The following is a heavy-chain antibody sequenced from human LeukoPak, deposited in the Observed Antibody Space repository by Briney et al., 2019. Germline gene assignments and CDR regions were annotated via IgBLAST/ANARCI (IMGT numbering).Heavy chain of an antibody. J-gene: IGHJ4*02. D-gene: IGHD6-19*01. CDR1: GYTFTGYY. CDR3: AMGVGAPEDLAVAADFDY. V-gene: IGHV1-69*06. Sequence: SVKVSCKASGYTFTGYYMHWARQAPGQGPEWMGGIIPIFGTANYAQKFQGRVTITADKSTSTAYMELSSLRSEDTAVYYCAMGVGAPEDLAVAADFDYWGQGTLVTVSS. CDR2: IIPIFGTA.